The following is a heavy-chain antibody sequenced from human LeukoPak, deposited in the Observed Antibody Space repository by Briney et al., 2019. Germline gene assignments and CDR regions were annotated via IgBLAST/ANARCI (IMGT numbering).Heavy chain of an antibody. J-gene: IGHJ4*02. CDR3: ARWDYYDTSAYSGDFDY. CDR2: INPSGGST. CDR1: GYTITSYY. V-gene: IGHV1-46*01. Sequence: GASVKVSCKASGYTITSYYMHWVRQAPGQGLEWMGIINPSGGSTSYAQKFQGRVTMTRDTSISTVYMELSSLRSDDTAVYYCARWDYYDTSAYSGDFDYWGQGTLVTVSS. D-gene: IGHD3-22*01.